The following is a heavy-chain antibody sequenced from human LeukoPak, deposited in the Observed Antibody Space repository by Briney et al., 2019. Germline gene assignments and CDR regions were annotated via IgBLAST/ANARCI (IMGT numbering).Heavy chain of an antibody. J-gene: IGHJ4*02. CDR1: GGSFSGYY. CDR3: AGQRSRPLTYFDY. Sequence: SETLSLTCAVYGGSFSGYYWSWIRQPPGKGLEWIGEINHSGSTNYNPSLKSRVTISVDTSKNQFSLKLSSVTAADTAVYYCAGQRSRPLTYFDYWGQGTLVTVSS. CDR2: INHSGST. D-gene: IGHD6-6*01. V-gene: IGHV4-34*01.